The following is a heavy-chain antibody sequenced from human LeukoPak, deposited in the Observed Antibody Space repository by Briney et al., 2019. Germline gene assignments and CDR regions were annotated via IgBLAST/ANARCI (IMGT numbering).Heavy chain of an antibody. V-gene: IGHV4-39*07. CDR1: TGSISNSSYY. J-gene: IGHJ3*02. Sequence: SETLSLTCTVSTGSISNSSYYWGWFRQPPGKGLEWIGSIYYSGDTYSTPSLKSRVAISLDTSNNQFSLSLSSVTAADTAVYYCAREVNYGDYGDNAFDIWGQGTVVTVSS. CDR2: IYYSGDT. CDR3: AREVNYGDYGDNAFDI. D-gene: IGHD4-17*01.